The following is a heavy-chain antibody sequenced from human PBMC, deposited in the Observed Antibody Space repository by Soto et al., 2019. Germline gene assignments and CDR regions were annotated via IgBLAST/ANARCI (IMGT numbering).Heavy chain of an antibody. CDR1: GGTFRNYA. CDR3: ARGNRYTGDDVWRKRYVFDY. Sequence: QVQLVQSGAEVKKPGSSVKVSCKASGGTFRNYAISWVRQAPGQGLEWMGGIIPIFGTTNYAQKFEGRVKISADESTNTAYMALSSLRSEDTAVYYCARGNRYTGDDVWRKRYVFDYWGQGTLVTVSS. D-gene: IGHD3-16*01. CDR2: IIPIFGTT. V-gene: IGHV1-69*12. J-gene: IGHJ4*02.